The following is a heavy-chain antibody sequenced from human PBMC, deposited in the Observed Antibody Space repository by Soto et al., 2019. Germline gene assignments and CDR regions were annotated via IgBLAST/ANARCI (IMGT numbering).Heavy chain of an antibody. D-gene: IGHD4-4*01. Sequence: SETLSLTCTVSGGAVSSGTYYWSWIRQPPGKGLEWIGHIYSTGSTNYNPSLKSRVTMSLDTSMNQFSLKLSSVTAADTAVYYCTRGPTTVQWFDXWGLGTLVTVSX. CDR3: TRGPTTVQWFDX. CDR2: IYSTGST. V-gene: IGHV4-61*01. J-gene: IGHJ5*02. CDR1: GGAVSSGTYY.